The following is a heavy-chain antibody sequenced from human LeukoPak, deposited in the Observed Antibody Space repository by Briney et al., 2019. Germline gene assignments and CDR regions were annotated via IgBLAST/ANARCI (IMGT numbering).Heavy chain of an antibody. CDR2: ISNSGST. CDR3: ARCRDEFADYGFTS. Sequence: SETLSLTCTVSGDSISSNYWSWIRQPPGKGREWIGYISNSGSTKYNPSLRSRVTRSVDTPKNLFSLKLTSMTAADTAFYHCARCRDEFADYGFTSWGQGTLVTVSS. V-gene: IGHV4-59*01. J-gene: IGHJ1*01. CDR1: GDSISSNY. D-gene: IGHD4-17*01.